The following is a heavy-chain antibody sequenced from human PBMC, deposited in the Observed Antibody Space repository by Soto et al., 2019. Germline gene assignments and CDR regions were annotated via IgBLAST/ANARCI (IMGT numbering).Heavy chain of an antibody. CDR3: AKGDNLGPKTGYAFDP. CDR1: GDRVSSNTAS. D-gene: IGHD5-12*01. Sequence: SQTLSLTCAISGDRVSSNTASWNWIRQSPSRGLEWLGRTYFRSKWYNDYAVSVKSRIIINPDTSNKQFSLQLNSVTPEEKAVYFCAKGDNLGPKTGYAFDPWGQGSMVTVSS. J-gene: IGHJ5*02. V-gene: IGHV6-1*01. CDR2: TYFRSKWYN.